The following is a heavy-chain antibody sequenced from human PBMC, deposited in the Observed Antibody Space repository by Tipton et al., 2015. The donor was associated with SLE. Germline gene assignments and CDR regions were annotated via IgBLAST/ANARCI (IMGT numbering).Heavy chain of an antibody. CDR1: GASIKSGSYF. CDR3: AGTPWLVRFEY. Sequence: TLSLTCTVSGASIKSGSYFWTWLRQPAGKGLGWIGRMFSSGDTNYNPPLKSRRTRSVDTAKNQFSLTVNSVAAADTAVYYCAGTPWLVRFEYWGQGTLVNVSP. CDR2: MFSSGDT. J-gene: IGHJ4*02. D-gene: IGHD6-19*01. V-gene: IGHV4-61*02.